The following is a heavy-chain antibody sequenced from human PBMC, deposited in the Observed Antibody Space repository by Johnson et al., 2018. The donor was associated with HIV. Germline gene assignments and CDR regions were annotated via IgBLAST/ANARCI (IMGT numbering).Heavy chain of an antibody. D-gene: IGHD3-9*01. V-gene: IGHV3-7*05. Sequence: EVQLVESGGGVVQPGRSLRLSCAASGFTFSSYWMSWVRQAPGKGLEWVANIKQDGSEKYYVDSVKGRFTISRDNAKNSLYLQMNSLRAEDTALYYCARTEYFGWDRSHAFDIWGQGTIVTVSS. CDR2: IKQDGSEK. J-gene: IGHJ3*02. CDR1: GFTFSSYW. CDR3: ARTEYFGWDRSHAFDI.